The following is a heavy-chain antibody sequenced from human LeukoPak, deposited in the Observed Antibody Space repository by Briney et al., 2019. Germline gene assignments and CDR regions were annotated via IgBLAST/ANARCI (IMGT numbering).Heavy chain of an antibody. CDR1: GGSISSYF. CDR3: ARYPGNSGGYFQH. V-gene: IGHV4-59*08. Sequence: SETLSLTYTVSGGSISSYFWSWIRQPPGKGLEWIGYIYYTGSTNYNPSLKSRVTISLDTSKNQFSLKLSSVTAADTAVYYCARYPGNSGGYFQHWGQGTLVTVSS. CDR2: IYYTGST. J-gene: IGHJ1*01. D-gene: IGHD4-23*01.